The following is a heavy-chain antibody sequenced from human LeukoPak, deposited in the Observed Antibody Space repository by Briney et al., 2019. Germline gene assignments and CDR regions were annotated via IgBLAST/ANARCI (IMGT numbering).Heavy chain of an antibody. D-gene: IGHD1-26*01. CDR1: GFSFSSYE. J-gene: IGHJ4*02. Sequence: GGSLRLSCAASGFSFSSYEMNWVRQAPGKALEWVSYISSSGSAISYADSVKGRFTISRDNVKSSLYLQMNSLRAEDTAVYYCARDEVGAATPFGDYWGPGILDTLSS. CDR3: ARDEVGAATPFGDY. V-gene: IGHV3-48*03. CDR2: ISSSGSAI.